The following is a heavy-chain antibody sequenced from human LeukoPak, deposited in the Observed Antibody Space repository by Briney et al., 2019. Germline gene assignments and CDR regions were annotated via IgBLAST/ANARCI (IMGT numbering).Heavy chain of an antibody. CDR1: GFTFSDYY. CDR2: INSDGSST. D-gene: IGHD3-10*02. CDR3: ARETRYYVSDY. V-gene: IGHV3-74*01. J-gene: IGHJ4*02. Sequence: PGGSLRLSCAASGFTFSDYYMSWIRQAPGKGLVWVSRINSDGSSTSYADSVKGRFTISRDNAKNTLYLQMNSLRAEDTAVYYCARETRYYVSDYWGQGTLVTVSS.